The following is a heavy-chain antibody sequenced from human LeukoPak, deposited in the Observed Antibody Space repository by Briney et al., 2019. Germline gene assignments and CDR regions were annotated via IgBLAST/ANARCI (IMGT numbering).Heavy chain of an antibody. D-gene: IGHD6-13*01. J-gene: IGHJ5*02. V-gene: IGHV4-61*01. CDR2: IYYSGST. CDR1: GGSVSSGSYY. CDR3: RGGIAAADNNWFDP. Sequence: SQTLSLTCTVSGGSVSSGSYYWSWIRQPPGRGLEWIGYIYYSGSTNYNPSLKSRVTISVDTSKNQFSLKLSSVTAADTAVYYCRGGIAAADNNWFDPWGQGTLVTVSS.